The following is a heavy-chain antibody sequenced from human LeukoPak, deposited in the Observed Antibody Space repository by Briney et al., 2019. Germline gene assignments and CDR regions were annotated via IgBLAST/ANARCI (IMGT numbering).Heavy chain of an antibody. V-gene: IGHV3-74*01. D-gene: IGHD6-13*01. J-gene: IGHJ4*02. CDR3: AKRIAAAGTGVGVGFDY. CDR2: INSDGSTT. CDR1: GFTVSSYW. Sequence: GGSLRLACAASGFTVSSYWMHWVRQAPGKGLVWVSRINSDGSTTTYADSVKGRFTISRDNAKNTLYLQMDNLRAEDSAVYYCAKRIAAAGTGVGVGFDYWGQGTLVTVSS.